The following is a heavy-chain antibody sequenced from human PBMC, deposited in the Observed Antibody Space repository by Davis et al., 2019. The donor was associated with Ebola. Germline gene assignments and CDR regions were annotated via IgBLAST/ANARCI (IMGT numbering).Heavy chain of an antibody. V-gene: IGHV1-69*13. CDR2: IIPIFGTA. J-gene: IGHJ4*02. D-gene: IGHD3-16*02. Sequence: SVKVSCKASGYTFTGYYMHWVRQAPGQGLEWMGGIIPIFGTANYAQKFQGRVTITADESTSTAYMELSSLRSEDTAVYYCAALTPYDYIWGSYRYKDYWGQGTLVTVSS. CDR3: AALTPYDYIWGSYRYKDY. CDR1: GYTFTGYY.